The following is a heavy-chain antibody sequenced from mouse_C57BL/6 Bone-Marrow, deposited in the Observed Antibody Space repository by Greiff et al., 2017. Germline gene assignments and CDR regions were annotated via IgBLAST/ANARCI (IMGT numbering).Heavy chain of an antibody. CDR2: ISSCGSYP. Sequence: EVKLVESGGDLVKPGGSLKLSCAASGFTFSSYGMSWVRQTPDKRLEWVATISSCGSYPYYPDSVKGRFTMSRDNAKNTLYLQMSLLKSEDTAMYYCASRSDYGYWAPFAYWGQGTLVTVSA. CDR3: ASRSDYGYWAPFAY. CDR1: GFTFSSYG. D-gene: IGHD2-2*01. V-gene: IGHV5-6*02. J-gene: IGHJ3*01.